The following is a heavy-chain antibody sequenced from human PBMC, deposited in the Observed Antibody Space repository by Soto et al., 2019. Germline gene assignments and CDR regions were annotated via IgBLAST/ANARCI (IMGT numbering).Heavy chain of an antibody. CDR2: LNDSGST. J-gene: IGHJ1*01. V-gene: IGHV4-34*01. Sequence: QVQLQQWGAGLLKPSETLSLTCAVYGGSFSGYYCSWIRQPPGKGLEWIGELNDSGSTNYNASLKSRVSISLDSSKNQFSLKLSSVTAADTAVYYCARGRGGVQHWGQGTLVTVSS. D-gene: IGHD3-10*01. CDR1: GGSFSGYY. CDR3: ARGRGGVQH.